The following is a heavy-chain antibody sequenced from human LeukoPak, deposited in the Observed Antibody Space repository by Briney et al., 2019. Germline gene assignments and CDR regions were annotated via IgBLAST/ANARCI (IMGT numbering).Heavy chain of an antibody. CDR3: ARLIWFGRAYFYYMDV. D-gene: IGHD3-10*01. J-gene: IGHJ6*03. CDR2: ISAYNGNT. Sequence: ASVKVSCKASGYTFTSYCISWVRQAPGQGLEWMGWISAYNGNTNYAQKLQGRVTMTTDTSTSTAYMELRSLRSDDTAVYYCARLIWFGRAYFYYMDVWGKGTTVTVSS. V-gene: IGHV1-18*01. CDR1: GYTFTSYC.